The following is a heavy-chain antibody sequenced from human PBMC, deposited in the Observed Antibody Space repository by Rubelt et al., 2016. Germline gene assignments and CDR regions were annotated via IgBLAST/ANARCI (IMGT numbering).Heavy chain of an antibody. CDR1: GGSFSGYY. V-gene: IGHV4-34*01. CDR3: ARGRRAMVRGVFYFDY. D-gene: IGHD3-10*01. CDR2: INHSGST. Sequence: QVQLQQWGAGLLKPSETLSLTCAVYGGSFSGYYWSWIRQPPGKGLEWIGEINHSGSTNYNPSLKSRVTISVDTSKNQFSLKLSSVTAADTAVYYCARGRRAMVRGVFYFDYWGQGTLVTVSS. J-gene: IGHJ4*02.